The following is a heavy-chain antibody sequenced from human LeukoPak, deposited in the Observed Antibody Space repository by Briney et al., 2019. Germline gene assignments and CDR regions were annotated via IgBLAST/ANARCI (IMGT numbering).Heavy chain of an antibody. D-gene: IGHD6-19*01. J-gene: IGHJ1*01. CDR3: ARAGGRYRKYFQH. V-gene: IGHV4-34*01. Sequence: PGGSLRLSCAASGFTFSNAWMSWVRQAPGKGLEWIGEINHSGSTNYNPSLKSRVTISVDTSKNQFSLKLSSVTAADTAVYYCARAGGRYRKYFQHWGQGTLVTVSS. CDR1: GFTFSNAW. CDR2: INHSGST.